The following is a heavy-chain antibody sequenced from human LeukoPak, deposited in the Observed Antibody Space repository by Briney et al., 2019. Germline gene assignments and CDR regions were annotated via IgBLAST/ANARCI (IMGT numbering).Heavy chain of an antibody. V-gene: IGHV4-4*02. CDR2: IYHSGST. J-gene: IGHJ4*02. D-gene: IGHD6-19*01. CDR1: GGGISSNNW. CDR3: ARGIPVAGLDF. Sequence: SETLSLTCAVSGGGISSNNWWSWVRQPPGKGLEWIGEIYHSGSTNYNPSLKSRVTISVDKSKNQFSLKLSSVTAADTAVYHCARGIPVAGLDFWGQGTLVTVSS.